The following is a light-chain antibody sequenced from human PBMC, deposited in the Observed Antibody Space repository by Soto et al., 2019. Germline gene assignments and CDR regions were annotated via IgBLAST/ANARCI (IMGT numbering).Light chain of an antibody. Sequence: QSVLTQPTSASGTPGQRVTISCSGGSSNIGSNTVNWYQQLPGAALKLLIYSNIHRPSGVPDRFSGSTSDTSASLAISGLQSEDEADYFCSAWDDILNGWLFGGGTKLTVL. CDR3: SAWDDILNGWL. CDR2: SNI. J-gene: IGLJ3*02. V-gene: IGLV1-44*01. CDR1: SSNIGSNT.